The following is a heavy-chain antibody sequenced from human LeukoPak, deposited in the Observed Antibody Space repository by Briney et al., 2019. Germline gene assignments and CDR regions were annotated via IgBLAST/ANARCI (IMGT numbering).Heavy chain of an antibody. Sequence: GGSLRLSCAASGFTFSSYAMSWVRQAPGKGLEWVSAISGSGGSTYYADSVKGRFTISRDNSKNTLYLLMNSLRAEDTAVYYCAKGLSRRGYSYGSVDYWGQGTLVTVSS. J-gene: IGHJ4*02. CDR2: ISGSGGST. V-gene: IGHV3-23*01. D-gene: IGHD5-18*01. CDR3: AKGLSRRGYSYGSVDY. CDR1: GFTFSSYA.